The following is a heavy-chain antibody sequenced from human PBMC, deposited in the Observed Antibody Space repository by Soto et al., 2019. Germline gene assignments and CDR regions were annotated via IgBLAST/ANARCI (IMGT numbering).Heavy chain of an antibody. CDR1: GGSVSSGSYY. Sequence: PSETLSLTCTVSGGSVSSGSYYWSWIRQPPGKGLEWIGYIYYSGSANYNPSLKSRVTISVDTSKNQFSLKLSSVTAADTAVYYCARSTYQLLDYYYYGMDVWGQGTTVTVSS. CDR3: ARSTYQLLDYYYYGMDV. CDR2: IYYSGSA. D-gene: IGHD2-2*01. V-gene: IGHV4-61*01. J-gene: IGHJ6*02.